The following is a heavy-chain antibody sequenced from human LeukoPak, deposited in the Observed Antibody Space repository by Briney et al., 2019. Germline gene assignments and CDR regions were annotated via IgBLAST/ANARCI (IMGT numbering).Heavy chain of an antibody. J-gene: IGHJ4*02. CDR3: ARIGGDRDPFDY. CDR1: GFTFSSYG. Sequence: GGSLRLSCAASGFTFSSYGMHWVRQAPGKGLEWVAVIWYDGTNKYYADSVKGRFTISRDNSENTLYLQMNSLRAEDTAVYYCARIGGDRDPFDYWGEGTLVTVSS. V-gene: IGHV3-33*01. CDR2: IWYDGTNK. D-gene: IGHD2-21*02.